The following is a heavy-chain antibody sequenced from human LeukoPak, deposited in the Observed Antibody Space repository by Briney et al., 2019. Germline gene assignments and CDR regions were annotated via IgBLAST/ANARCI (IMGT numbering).Heavy chain of an antibody. D-gene: IGHD1-7*01. CDR1: GFTVSSNY. J-gene: IGHJ6*03. V-gene: IGHV3-53*05. Sequence: GGSLTLSCAASGFTVSSNYRSWVRQAPGKGLEWVSVIYSGGSTYYADSVKGRFTISRDNSKNTLYLQMNSLRAEDTAVYYCARVVVTGTFYYYYMDVWGKGTTVTVSS. CDR2: IYSGGST. CDR3: ARVVVTGTFYYYYMDV.